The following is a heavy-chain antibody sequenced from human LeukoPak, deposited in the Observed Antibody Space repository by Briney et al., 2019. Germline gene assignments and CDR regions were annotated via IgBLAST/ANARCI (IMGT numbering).Heavy chain of an antibody. CDR2: IFYDGSDK. Sequence: GRSLRLSCAASGFTFSSYGMHWVRQAQGKGLEWVAIIFYDGSDKYYADSVKGRFTISRDNSKDTLYLQMNSLRAEDTAVYYCARQIAYYYDSSGHYTTDYWGQGTLVTVSS. V-gene: IGHV3-33*01. CDR1: GFTFSSYG. D-gene: IGHD3-22*01. CDR3: ARQIAYYYDSSGHYTTDY. J-gene: IGHJ4*02.